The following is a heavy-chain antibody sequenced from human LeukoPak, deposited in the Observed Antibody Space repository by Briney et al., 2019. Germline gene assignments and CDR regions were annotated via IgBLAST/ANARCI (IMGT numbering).Heavy chain of an antibody. CDR2: ISYDGSNK. D-gene: IGHD5-12*01. J-gene: IGHJ3*02. CDR1: GFTFSSYG. Sequence: GGSLRLSCAASGFTFSSYGMHWVRQAPGKGLEWVAVISYDGSNKYYADSVKGRFIISRDNSKNTLYLQMNSLRAEDTAVYYCAVATISDAFDIWGQGTMVTVSS. CDR3: AVATISDAFDI. V-gene: IGHV3-30*03.